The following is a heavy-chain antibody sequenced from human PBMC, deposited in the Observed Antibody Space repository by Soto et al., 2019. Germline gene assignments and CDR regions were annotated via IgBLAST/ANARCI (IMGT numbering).Heavy chain of an antibody. Sequence: QVQLVESGGGVVQPGRSLRLSCAASGFTFSSYGMHWVRQAPGKGLEWVAVISYDGSNKYYADSVKGRFTISRDNSKNTLYLQMNSLRAEDTAEYYCATQWYWGQGTLVTVSS. J-gene: IGHJ4*02. V-gene: IGHV3-30*03. CDR1: GFTFSSYG. CDR3: ATQWY. D-gene: IGHD2-8*01. CDR2: ISYDGSNK.